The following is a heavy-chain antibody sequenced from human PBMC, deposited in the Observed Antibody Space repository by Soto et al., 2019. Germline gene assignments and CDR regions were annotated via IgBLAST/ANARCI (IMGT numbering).Heavy chain of an antibody. Sequence: GGSLRLSSAACGFNFYNYAMSGFRQAPGERPEWVSFISSSGGTTYYADSAKGRFTISRDNSRNTLFLQMNTLGAEDTAIYYCATFMSVTGTGWGRACEDWGQGTRVTVSS. CDR3: ATFMSVTGTGWGRACED. D-gene: IGHD6-19*01. CDR2: ISSSGGTT. J-gene: IGHJ4*02. V-gene: IGHV3-23*01. CDR1: GFNFYNYA.